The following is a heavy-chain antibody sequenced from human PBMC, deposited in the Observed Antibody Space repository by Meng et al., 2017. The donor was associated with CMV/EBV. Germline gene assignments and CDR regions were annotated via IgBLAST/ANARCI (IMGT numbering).Heavy chain of an antibody. CDR2: IDPSDSYT. J-gene: IGHJ5*02. CDR3: AREGIYCSSTSCYRGERFWFDP. V-gene: IGHV5-10-1*01. CDR1: GYSFTSYW. D-gene: IGHD2-2*01. Sequence: GESLKISCKGSGYSFTSYWISWVRQMPGKGLEWMGRIDPSDSYTNYSPSFQGHVTISADKSISTAYLQWSSLKASDTAMYYCAREGIYCSSTSCYRGERFWFDPWGQGTLVTVSS.